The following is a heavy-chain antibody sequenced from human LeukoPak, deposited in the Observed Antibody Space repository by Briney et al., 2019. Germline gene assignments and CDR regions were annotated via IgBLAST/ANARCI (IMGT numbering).Heavy chain of an antibody. Sequence: ASVKVSCKASGYTFTGYYMHWVRQAPGQGLEWMGWVNPKSGSTNYAQKFQGRVTMTRDTSISTAYMELSRLRSDDTAVYYCARVPLWQQLIPFDYWGQGTLVTVSS. CDR1: GYTFTGYY. J-gene: IGHJ4*02. CDR2: VNPKSGST. V-gene: IGHV1-2*02. CDR3: ARVPLWQQLIPFDY. D-gene: IGHD6-13*01.